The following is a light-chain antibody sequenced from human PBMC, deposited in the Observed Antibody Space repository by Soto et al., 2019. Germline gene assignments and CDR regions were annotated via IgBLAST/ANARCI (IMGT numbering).Light chain of an antibody. CDR2: EVT. V-gene: IGLV2-14*01. Sequence: QSALTQPASVSGSPGQSISISCTGTSSDIGGSKYVSWYQQHPGTAPKLLIYEVTYRPSGVSDRFSGSKSGNTASLTVSGLQAEDAADYYGSSYSSSATLYVFGTGTKLTVL. CDR1: SSDIGGSKY. CDR3: SSYSSSATLYV. J-gene: IGLJ1*01.